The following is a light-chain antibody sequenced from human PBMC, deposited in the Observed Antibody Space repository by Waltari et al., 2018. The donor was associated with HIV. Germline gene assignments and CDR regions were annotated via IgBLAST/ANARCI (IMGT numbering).Light chain of an antibody. CDR1: QSIDTW. CDR2: KEA. J-gene: IGKJ1*01. Sequence: DIQMTQSPPTLSSSVGDRVTITCRASQSIDTWLAWYQQKAGRAPKLLIYKEASLESGVPSRFSGSGSGTEFTLTISSLQPDDFATYYCQQYKTSSPWTFGQGTKVDI. V-gene: IGKV1-5*03. CDR3: QQYKTSSPWT.